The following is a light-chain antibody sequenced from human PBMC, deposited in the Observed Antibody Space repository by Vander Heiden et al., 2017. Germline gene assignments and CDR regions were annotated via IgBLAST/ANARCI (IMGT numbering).Light chain of an antibody. CDR1: SSDVGRFNL. Sequence: QSALTQPASVSGSPGQSITISCTGTSSDVGRFNLVSWYQQHPGKVPEVVIYEVTKRPSGVSNRFSGAKSGNTASLTISGLQAEDEADYYCVSYAGRLYVFGTGTTVTVL. J-gene: IGLJ1*01. V-gene: IGLV2-23*02. CDR3: VSYAGRLYV. CDR2: EVT.